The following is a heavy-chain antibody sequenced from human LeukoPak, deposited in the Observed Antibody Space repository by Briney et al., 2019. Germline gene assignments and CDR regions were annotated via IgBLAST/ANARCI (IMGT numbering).Heavy chain of an antibody. J-gene: IGHJ6*02. CDR1: GFTFNSYW. D-gene: IGHD3-9*01. Sequence: GGSLRLSCAASGFTFNSYWMHWVRQAPGKGLVWVSRINTDGTTTNYADSVEGRFTISRDNAENTLYLQMNSLRAEDTAVYYCAKDQNYDILTGYWVNYYYGMDVWGQGTTVTVSS. CDR3: AKDQNYDILTGYWVNYYYGMDV. V-gene: IGHV3-74*01. CDR2: INTDGTTT.